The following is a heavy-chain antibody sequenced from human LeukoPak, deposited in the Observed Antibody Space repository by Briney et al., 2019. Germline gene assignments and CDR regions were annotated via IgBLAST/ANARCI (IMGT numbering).Heavy chain of an antibody. Sequence: GGSLRLSCAASGFTFSNYAMHWVRQAPGKGLEWVAVISDDGSNNYYGDSVKGRFTISRDNSKNTVYLQMNSLRAEDTAVYYCVREYALDIWGQGTKVTVSS. V-gene: IGHV3-30*03. CDR3: VREYALDI. CDR1: GFTFSNYA. CDR2: ISDDGSNN. J-gene: IGHJ3*02.